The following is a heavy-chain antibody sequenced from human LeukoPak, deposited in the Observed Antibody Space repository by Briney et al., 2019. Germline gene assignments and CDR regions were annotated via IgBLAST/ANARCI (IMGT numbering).Heavy chain of an antibody. J-gene: IGHJ4*02. CDR2: ISYDGSNK. CDR1: GFTFSSYG. Sequence: PGGSLRLSCAASGFTFSSYGMHWVRQAPGKGLEWVAVISYDGSNKYYADSVKGRFTISRDNSKNTLYLQMNSLRAEDTAVYYCAKVGIAVAGTFFDYWGQGTLVTVSS. D-gene: IGHD6-19*01. CDR3: AKVGIAVAGTFFDY. V-gene: IGHV3-30*18.